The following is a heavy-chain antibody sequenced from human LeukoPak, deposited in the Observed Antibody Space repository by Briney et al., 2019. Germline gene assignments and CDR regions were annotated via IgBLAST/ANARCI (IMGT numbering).Heavy chain of an antibody. J-gene: IGHJ5*02. Sequence: PGRSLRLSCAASGFTFSSYGMHWVRQAPGKGLEWVSYTSGSSTTIYYADSVKGRFTISRDNAKHSLYLQMNSLRDEDTAVYYCARDLVGATASWGQGTLVTASS. CDR1: GFTFSSYG. D-gene: IGHD1-26*01. V-gene: IGHV3-48*02. CDR2: TSGSSTTI. CDR3: ARDLVGATAS.